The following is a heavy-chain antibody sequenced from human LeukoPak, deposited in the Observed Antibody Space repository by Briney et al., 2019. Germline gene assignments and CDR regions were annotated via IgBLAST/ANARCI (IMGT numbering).Heavy chain of an antibody. CDR1: AFTFSDYS. CDR2: ISGRSSTI. D-gene: IGHD1-26*01. CDR3: VRDRIKSGSYYFDY. Sequence: GGSLRLSCAASAFTFSDYSMNWVRQAPGKGLEWVSYISGRSSTIYYADSVKGRFTISRDSAKNSMYLQMNSLRAEDTAVYYCVRDRIKSGSYYFDYWGQGTLVTVSS. V-gene: IGHV3-48*01. J-gene: IGHJ4*02.